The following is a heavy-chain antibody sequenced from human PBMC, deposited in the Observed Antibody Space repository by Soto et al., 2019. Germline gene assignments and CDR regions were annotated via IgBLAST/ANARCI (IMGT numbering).Heavy chain of an antibody. Sequence: PSETLSLTCTVSGGSISSYYWSWIRQPPGKGLEWIGYIYYSGSTNYNPSLKSRVTISVDTSKNQFSLKLSSVTAADTAVYYCARGRTAMVNFDYWGQGTLVTVSS. CDR2: IYYSGST. D-gene: IGHD5-18*01. J-gene: IGHJ4*02. CDR3: ARGRTAMVNFDY. V-gene: IGHV4-59*01. CDR1: GGSISSYY.